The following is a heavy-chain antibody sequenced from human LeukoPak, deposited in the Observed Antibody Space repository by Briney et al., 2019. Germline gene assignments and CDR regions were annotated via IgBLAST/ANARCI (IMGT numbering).Heavy chain of an antibody. V-gene: IGHV3-13*01. CDR3: SRGRSDYGDFGTHYYGMDV. D-gene: IGHD4-17*01. J-gene: IGHJ6*02. CDR2: IGTASDT. CDR1: GFTFSSYD. Sequence: PGGSLRLSCAASGFTFSSYDMHWVRQATGKGLEWVSAIGTASDTYYPGSVKGRFTIARENAKNSLYLQMNSLRAGDTAVYYCSRGRSDYGDFGTHYYGMDVWGQGTTVTVSS.